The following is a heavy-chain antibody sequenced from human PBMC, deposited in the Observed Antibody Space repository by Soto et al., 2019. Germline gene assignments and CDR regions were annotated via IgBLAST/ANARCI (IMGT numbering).Heavy chain of an antibody. Sequence: QVQLVESGGGVVQPGRSLRLSCAASGFTFSSYAMHWVRQAPGKGLEWVAVISYDGSNKYYADSVKGRFTISRDNSKNTLYLQMNSLRAEDTAVYYCARALIAAGDDAFDIWGQGTMVTVSS. V-gene: IGHV3-30-3*01. CDR3: ARALIAAGDDAFDI. J-gene: IGHJ3*02. D-gene: IGHD6-6*01. CDR1: GFTFSSYA. CDR2: ISYDGSNK.